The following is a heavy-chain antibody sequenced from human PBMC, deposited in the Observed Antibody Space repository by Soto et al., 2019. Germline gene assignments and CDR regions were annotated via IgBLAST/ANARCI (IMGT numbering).Heavy chain of an antibody. Sequence: GGSLRLSCAASGFTFSSYWMHWVRQAPGKGLVWVSRINSDGSSTSYADSVKGRFTISRDNAKNTLYLQMNSLRAEDTAVYYCARGAPAYYGDYEGGYYYYMDVWGKGTTVTVSS. V-gene: IGHV3-74*01. CDR3: ARGAPAYYGDYEGGYYYYMDV. CDR1: GFTFSSYW. J-gene: IGHJ6*03. D-gene: IGHD4-17*01. CDR2: INSDGSST.